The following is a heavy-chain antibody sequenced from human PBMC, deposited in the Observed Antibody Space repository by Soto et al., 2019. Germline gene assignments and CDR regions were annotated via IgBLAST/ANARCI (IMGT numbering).Heavy chain of an antibody. Sequence: SGPTLVNPTQTLTPTCTFSGFSLSTYGVGVGWIRQPPGKALEWLALIYWDDDTRFSPSLNSRLAITKDTSKSQVVLTMTHMDPVDTATYYCAHRPGFSMAFDYWGPGSLVTVSS. V-gene: IGHV2-5*02. J-gene: IGHJ4*02. D-gene: IGHD3-10*01. CDR3: AHRPGFSMAFDY. CDR1: GFSLSTYGVG. CDR2: IYWDDDT.